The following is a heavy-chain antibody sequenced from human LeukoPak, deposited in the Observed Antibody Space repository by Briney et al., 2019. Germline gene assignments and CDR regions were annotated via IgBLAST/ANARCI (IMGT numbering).Heavy chain of an antibody. J-gene: IGHJ6*03. CDR2: ISSSGSTI. CDR3: VRLVVIDFYYYYMDV. CDR1: GFTFSDYY. V-gene: IGHV3-11*01. Sequence: GGSLRLSCAASGFTFSDYYMSWIRQAPGKGLEWVSYISSSGSTIYYADSVKGRFTISRDNAKNSLYLQMNSLRAEDTAFYYCVRLVVIDFYYYYMDVWGQGTTVTVSS. D-gene: IGHD3-16*02.